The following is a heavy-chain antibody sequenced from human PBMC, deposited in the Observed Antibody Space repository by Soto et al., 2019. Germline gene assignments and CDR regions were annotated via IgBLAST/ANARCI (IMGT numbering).Heavy chain of an antibody. V-gene: IGHV4-30-4*08. Sequence: QVQLQESGPGLVKASQTLSLTCSVSGGSITNDDYYWTWIRQPPGKGLEWIGHIYYNGNTYYNPSLKSRLTLSLDTSQNQFSPHLTSVIAADSASYFCARATTVTSSFFYYGLDVWGQGTTVNVSS. CDR3: ARATTVTSSFFYYGLDV. J-gene: IGHJ6*02. D-gene: IGHD4-17*01. CDR2: IYYNGNT. CDR1: GGSITNDDYY.